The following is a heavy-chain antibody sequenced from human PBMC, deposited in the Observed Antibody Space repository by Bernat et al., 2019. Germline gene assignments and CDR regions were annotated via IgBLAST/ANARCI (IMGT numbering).Heavy chain of an antibody. Sequence: QVQLVESGGGVVQPGRSLRLSCAASGFTFSSSGMHWVRQAPGKGLEWVAVISYDGSNKYYADSVKGRFTISRDNSKNTLYLQMNSLRAEDTAVYYCAKWGGEIDAFDIWGQGTMVTVSS. CDR2: ISYDGSNK. CDR3: AKWGGEIDAFDI. J-gene: IGHJ3*02. CDR1: GFTFSSSG. V-gene: IGHV3-30*18. D-gene: IGHD4-17*01.